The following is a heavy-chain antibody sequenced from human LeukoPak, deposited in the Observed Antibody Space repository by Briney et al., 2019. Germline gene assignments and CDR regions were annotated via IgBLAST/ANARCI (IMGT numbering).Heavy chain of an antibody. D-gene: IGHD3-10*01. CDR1: GYTFTSYG. Sequence: ASVKVSCKASGYTFTSYGISWVRQAPGQGLEWMGRISAYNGNTNYAQKLQGRVTMTTDTSTSTAYMELRSLRSDDTAVYYCARGPRFGELLWHWFDPWGQGTLVTVSS. CDR2: ISAYNGNT. V-gene: IGHV1-18*01. CDR3: ARGPRFGELLWHWFDP. J-gene: IGHJ5*02.